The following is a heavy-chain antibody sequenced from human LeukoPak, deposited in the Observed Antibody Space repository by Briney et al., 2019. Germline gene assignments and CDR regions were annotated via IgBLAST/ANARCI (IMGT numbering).Heavy chain of an antibody. CDR3: ARATAPLVSEFDY. CDR2: IYPGDSDT. CDR1: GYSFTSYW. V-gene: IGHV5-51*01. D-gene: IGHD2-21*02. Sequence: GESLKISCKGSGYSFTSYWIGWVRQMPGKGLEWMGIIYPGDSDTRYSPSFQGQVTMSADKSISTAYLRWGSLKASDTAMYYCARATAPLVSEFDYWGQGTLVTVSS. J-gene: IGHJ4*02.